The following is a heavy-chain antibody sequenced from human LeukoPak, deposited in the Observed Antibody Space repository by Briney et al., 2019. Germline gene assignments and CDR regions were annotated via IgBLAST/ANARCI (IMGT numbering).Heavy chain of an antibody. V-gene: IGHV3-30*02. CDR1: GFTFSNYA. D-gene: IGHD3-22*01. CDR3: AKDPYYYDSSGFDY. J-gene: IGHJ4*02. CDR2: IRYDGSNK. Sequence: TGGSLRLSCAASGFTFSNYAMSWVRQAPGKGLEWVAFIRYDGSNKYYADSVKGRFTISRDNSKNTLYLQMNSLRAEDTAVYYCAKDPYYYDSSGFDYWGQGTLVTVSS.